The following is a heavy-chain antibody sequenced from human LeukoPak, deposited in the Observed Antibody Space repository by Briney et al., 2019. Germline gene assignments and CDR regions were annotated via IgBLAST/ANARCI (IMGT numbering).Heavy chain of an antibody. D-gene: IGHD6-19*01. CDR3: AREDIAVAPSDY. CDR1: GFTFSSHW. J-gene: IGHJ4*02. V-gene: IGHV3-7*01. CDR2: IKQDGSEK. Sequence: PGGSLRLSCAASGFTFSSHWMSWVRQAPGKGLEWVANIKQDGSEKYYVDSVKGRFTISRDNAKNSLYLQMNSLRAEDTAVYYCAREDIAVAPSDYWGQGTLVTVSS.